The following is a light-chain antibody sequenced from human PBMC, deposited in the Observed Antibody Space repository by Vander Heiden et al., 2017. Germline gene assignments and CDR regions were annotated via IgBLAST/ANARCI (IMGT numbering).Light chain of an antibody. Sequence: SSELTQYPAVSVALGQTVRITCQGDSLRSYYASWYQQKSGQAPVLVIYGKNNRPSGIPDRFSGSSSGNTASLTITGAQAEDEADYYCNSRDTSGKHLVFGGGTKLTVL. CDR3: NSRDTSGKHLV. CDR1: SLRSYY. J-gene: IGLJ2*01. CDR2: GKN. V-gene: IGLV3-19*01.